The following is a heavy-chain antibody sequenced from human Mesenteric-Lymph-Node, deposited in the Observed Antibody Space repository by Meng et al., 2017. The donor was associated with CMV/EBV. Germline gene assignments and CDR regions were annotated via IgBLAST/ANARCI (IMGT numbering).Heavy chain of an antibody. V-gene: IGHV3-48*04. CDR3: ARMDRGYYFDY. Sequence: GESLKISCAASGFTFSSYSMNWVRQAPGKGLEWVSYISSSSRTIYYADSVKGRFTISRDNAKNSLYLQMNSLRAEDTAVYYCARMDRGYYFDYWGQGTLVTVSS. D-gene: IGHD3-16*01. CDR1: GFTFSSYS. CDR2: ISSSSRTI. J-gene: IGHJ4*02.